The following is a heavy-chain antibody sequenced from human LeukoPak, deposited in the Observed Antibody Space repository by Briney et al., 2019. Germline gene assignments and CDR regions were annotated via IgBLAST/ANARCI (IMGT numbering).Heavy chain of an antibody. CDR1: GGSISSGDHY. Sequence: SETLSLTCTVSGGSISSGDHYGSWIRQHPGKGLEWIGYIFYSGSTYYNPSLKSRVTISVDTSKNQFSLKLSSVTAADTAVYYCARCSGNYYGSGSYTYYFDYWGQGTLVTVSS. V-gene: IGHV4-31*03. CDR3: ARCSGNYYGSGSYTYYFDY. J-gene: IGHJ4*02. D-gene: IGHD3-10*01. CDR2: IFYSGST.